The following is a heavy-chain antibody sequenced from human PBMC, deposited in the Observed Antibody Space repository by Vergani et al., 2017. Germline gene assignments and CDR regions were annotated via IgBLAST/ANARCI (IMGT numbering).Heavy chain of an antibody. D-gene: IGHD2-15*01. CDR2: IYPGGTT. CDR1: GFTLIDSY. Sequence: EVQLLESGGGLVQRGGSLRLSCEVSGFTLIDSYVNWVRQAPGKGLEGVAMIYPGGTTYTAYSVMGRLSTSKDNSGNTVYLNLDHVQPEDTAVYYCTRDDMVVHTAGYQSYGMDVWGHGTT. J-gene: IGHJ6*02. V-gene: IGHV3-66*02. CDR3: TRDDMVVHTAGYQSYGMDV.